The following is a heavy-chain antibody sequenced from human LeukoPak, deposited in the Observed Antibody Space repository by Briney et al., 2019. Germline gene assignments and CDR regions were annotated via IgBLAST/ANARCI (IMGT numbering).Heavy chain of an antibody. CDR1: GGSVSSGSHY. V-gene: IGHV4-39*01. CDR3: ARSPGGAYLDY. Sequence: PSETLSLTCTVSGGSVSSGSHYWSWIRQPPGKAMEWIGNIYNSGSTYYNPSLKSRVTISADRSKNQFSLKLSSVTAADTAVYYCARSPGGAYLDYWGQGTLVTVSS. J-gene: IGHJ4*02. CDR2: IYNSGST. D-gene: IGHD3-16*01.